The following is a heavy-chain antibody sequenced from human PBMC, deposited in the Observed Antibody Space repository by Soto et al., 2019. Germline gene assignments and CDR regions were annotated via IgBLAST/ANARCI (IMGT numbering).Heavy chain of an antibody. CDR3: ASGDYDFWSGPGGGMDV. Sequence: QVQLVQSGAEVKKPGSSVKVSCKASGGTFSSYAISWVRQAPGQGLEWMGGIIPIFGTANYAQKFQGRVTITADASTSTAYRELSSLRSEDTAVYYCASGDYDFWSGPGGGMDVWGQGTTVTVSS. D-gene: IGHD3-3*01. CDR2: IIPIFGTA. V-gene: IGHV1-69*12. J-gene: IGHJ6*02. CDR1: GGTFSSYA.